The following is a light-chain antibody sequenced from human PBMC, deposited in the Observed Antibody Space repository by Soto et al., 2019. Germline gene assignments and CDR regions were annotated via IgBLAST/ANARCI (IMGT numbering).Light chain of an antibody. CDR2: AAS. Sequence: IQMTQSPSSVSASVGDRVAITCRASQDISSWLAWYQQKPVKAPKLLIYAASSLQSGVPSRFSGSGSGTDFSLTIRSLQPEDFATYYCQQPISFPITFGQGTRLAIK. CDR3: QQPISFPIT. CDR1: QDISSW. J-gene: IGKJ5*01. V-gene: IGKV1D-12*01.